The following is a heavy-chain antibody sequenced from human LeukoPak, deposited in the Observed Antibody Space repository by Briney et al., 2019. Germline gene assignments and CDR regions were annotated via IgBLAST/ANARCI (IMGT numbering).Heavy chain of an antibody. V-gene: IGHV4-61*02. CDR1: GGSISSGSYY. CDR3: AITSPQTKGGATRELGLSLGY. CDR2: IYTSGST. Sequence: SETLSLTCTVSGGSISSGSYYWSWIRQPAGKGLEWIGRIYTSGSTNYNHSLKSRVTISVDTSKNQFSLKLSSVTAADTAVYYCAITSPQTKGGATRELGLSLGYWGQGTLVTVSS. J-gene: IGHJ4*02. D-gene: IGHD1-26*01.